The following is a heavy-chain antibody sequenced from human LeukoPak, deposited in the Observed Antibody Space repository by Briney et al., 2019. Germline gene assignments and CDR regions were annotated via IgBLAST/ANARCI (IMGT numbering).Heavy chain of an antibody. J-gene: IGHJ4*02. CDR1: GGSFSGYY. D-gene: IGHD4-23*01. V-gene: IGHV4-34*01. CDR2: INHSGST. CDR3: ASTPTQNYGGNGFDY. Sequence: PSETLSLTCAVYGGSFSGYYWSWIRQPPGKGLEWIGEINHSGSTNYNPSLKSRVTISVDTSKNQFSLKLSSVTAADTAVYYCASTPTQNYGGNGFDYWGQGTLVTVSS.